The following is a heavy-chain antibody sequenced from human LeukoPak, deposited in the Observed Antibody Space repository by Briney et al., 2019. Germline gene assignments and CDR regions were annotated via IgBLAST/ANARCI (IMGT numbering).Heavy chain of an antibody. CDR2: ISGSGRTI. CDR3: ARDRSQGWDNSGYYPDALIM. CDR1: GFTFSSYE. D-gene: IGHD3-22*01. J-gene: IGHJ3*02. Sequence: GGSLRLSCAASGFTFSSYEMNWVRQAPGKGLEWVSYISGSGRTIYYANSVKGRFTISRDNAKNSLYLQMNSLRADDTAVYYCARDRSQGWDNSGYYPDALIMWGQGTLVSVSS. V-gene: IGHV3-48*03.